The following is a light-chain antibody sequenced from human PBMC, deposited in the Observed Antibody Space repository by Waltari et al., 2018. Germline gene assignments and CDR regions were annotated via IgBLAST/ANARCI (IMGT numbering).Light chain of an antibody. CDR2: GAP. CDR3: QQYDSIVLT. CDR1: QSVSNNF. Sequence: EIVLTQSPGTLSLSPGERATLPFRASQSVSNNFLNWYQQKPGQAPRLLIYGAPSRATGIPDRFSGSGSGTDFTLTISRLEPEDFAVYYCQQYDSIVLTFGGGTKVEI. J-gene: IGKJ4*01. V-gene: IGKV3-20*01.